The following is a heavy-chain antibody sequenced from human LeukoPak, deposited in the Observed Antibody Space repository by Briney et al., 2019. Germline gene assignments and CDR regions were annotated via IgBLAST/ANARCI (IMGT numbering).Heavy chain of an antibody. D-gene: IGHD5-24*01. V-gene: IGHV3-30*18. CDR2: ISSDENNK. CDR3: AKEGRWLQLGGAFDI. CDR1: GFTFSSYD. J-gene: IGHJ3*02. Sequence: QPGRSLSLSCAASGFTFSSYDMHWVRQAPGKGLEWVSVISSDENNKYYADSVKGRFTISRDNSKNTLYLQMSSLRPEDTAVYYCAKEGRWLQLGGAFDIWGQGTMVTVSS.